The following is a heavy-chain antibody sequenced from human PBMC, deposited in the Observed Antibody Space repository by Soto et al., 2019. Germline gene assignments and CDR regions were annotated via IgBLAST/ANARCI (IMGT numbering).Heavy chain of an antibody. D-gene: IGHD3-10*01. CDR3: ARRLARGVIGWFDP. CDR1: GGSISSGTYY. V-gene: IGHV4-39*02. J-gene: IGHJ5*02. CDR2: LSYTGRT. Sequence: PSETLSLTCTVSGGSISSGTYYWGWIRQPPGKGLEWIGSLSYTGRTYYSPSLKSRVTISVDTSKNHFSLNLTSVTAADTAVYYCARRLARGVIGWFDPWGQGTLVTVSS.